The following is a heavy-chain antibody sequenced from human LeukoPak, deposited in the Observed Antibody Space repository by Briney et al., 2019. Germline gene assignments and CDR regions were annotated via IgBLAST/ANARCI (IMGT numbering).Heavy chain of an antibody. Sequence: GGSLRLSCAASGFTFSSYGMHWARQAPGKGLEWVAVIWYDGSNKYYADSVKGRFTISKDNSKNTLYLQMNSLRAEDTAVYYCARRRGYSGYDLDYWGQGTLVTVSS. CDR3: ARRRGYSGYDLDY. CDR1: GFTFSSYG. V-gene: IGHV3-33*01. CDR2: IWYDGSNK. D-gene: IGHD5-12*01. J-gene: IGHJ4*02.